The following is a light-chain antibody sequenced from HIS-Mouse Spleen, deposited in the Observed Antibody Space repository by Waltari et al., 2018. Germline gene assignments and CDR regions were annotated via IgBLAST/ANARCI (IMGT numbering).Light chain of an antibody. J-gene: IGLJ3*02. Sequence: SYELTQPPSVSVSPGQTARITCSGDALPKQYASWYQQKPGQAPVLVIYKDSERPSGIPERFSGSSSGTTVTLTISGVQAEDEADYYCQSADSSGTYIWVFGGGTKLTVL. CDR3: QSADSSGTYIWV. CDR2: KDS. CDR1: ALPKQY. V-gene: IGLV3-25*03.